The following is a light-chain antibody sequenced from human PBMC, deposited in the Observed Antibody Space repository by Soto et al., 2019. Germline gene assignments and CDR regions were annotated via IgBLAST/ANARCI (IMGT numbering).Light chain of an antibody. CDR1: QSVRTS. CDR2: DAS. J-gene: IGKJ2*01. Sequence: DIPMTQSPSSLSASVGDRVTITCRASQSVRTSLNWYQQKPGKAPKLLIYDASNLQSGVPSRFSGSESGADFTLTISSLQPEDCATYYCQQSHGFPYTFGQGTTLDIK. CDR3: QQSHGFPYT. V-gene: IGKV1-39*01.